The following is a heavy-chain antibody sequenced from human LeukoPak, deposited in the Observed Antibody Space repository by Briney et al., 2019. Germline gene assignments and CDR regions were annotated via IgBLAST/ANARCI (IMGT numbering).Heavy chain of an antibody. CDR2: INWNGGSI. V-gene: IGHV3-20*04. D-gene: IGHD3-22*01. Sequence: GGSLRLSCAASGFTFDDYDMSWVRQAPGKGLEWVSGINWNGGSIDYADSVKGRFTISRDNAKNSLYLQSNSLRAEDTAVYYCARTLAMIRTDAFDIWGQGTMVTVSS. J-gene: IGHJ3*02. CDR1: GFTFDDYD. CDR3: ARTLAMIRTDAFDI.